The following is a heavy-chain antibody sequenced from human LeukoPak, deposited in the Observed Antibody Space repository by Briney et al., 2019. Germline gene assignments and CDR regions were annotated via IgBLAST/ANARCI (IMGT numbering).Heavy chain of an antibody. Sequence: ASVKVSCKASGYMFTGYYMHWVRQAPGQGLEWMGWINPNSGGANYAQKFQGRVTMTRDTSISTAYMELSSLRSDDTAVYYCARGYCSGDCFTLFDYWGQGTLVTVSS. CDR2: INPNSGGA. J-gene: IGHJ4*02. CDR3: ARGYCSGDCFTLFDY. CDR1: GYMFTGYY. D-gene: IGHD2-21*02. V-gene: IGHV1-2*02.